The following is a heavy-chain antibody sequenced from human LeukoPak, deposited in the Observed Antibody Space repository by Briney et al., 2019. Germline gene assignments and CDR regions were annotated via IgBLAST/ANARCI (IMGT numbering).Heavy chain of an antibody. CDR1: GFTFSSYA. CDR3: ARGGAHDY. D-gene: IGHD1-26*01. J-gene: IGHJ4*02. CDR2: MKRDDGSER. V-gene: IGHV3-7*04. Sequence: GGSLRLSCAASGFTFSSYAMSWVRQAPGKGLEWVAYMKRDDGSERYYVDSVKGRFTISRDNAKNLLYLQMNSLRAEDTAVYYCARGGAHDYWGQGTLVTVSS.